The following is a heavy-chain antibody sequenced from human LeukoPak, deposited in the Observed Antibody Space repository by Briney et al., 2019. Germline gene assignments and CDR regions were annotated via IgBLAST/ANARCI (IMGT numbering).Heavy chain of an antibody. D-gene: IGHD4-17*01. CDR3: ARGYGDLGY. J-gene: IGHJ4*02. CDR1: GFTFSRDT. V-gene: IGHV3-21*01. Sequence: GGSLTLSCTASGFTFSRDTVNWVRQAPGKELEWVSSISSSSSYIYYADSVKGRFTISRDNAKNSLYLQMNSLRAEGTAVYYCARGYGDLGYWGQGTLVTVSS. CDR2: ISSSSSYI.